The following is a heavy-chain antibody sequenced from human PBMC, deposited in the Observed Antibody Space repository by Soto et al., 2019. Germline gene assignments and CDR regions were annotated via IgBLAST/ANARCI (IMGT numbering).Heavy chain of an antibody. D-gene: IGHD6-13*01. CDR1: GFTFSSYA. V-gene: IGHV3-30-3*01. Sequence: ESGGGVVQPGRSLRLSCAASGFTFSSYAMHWVRQAPGKGLEWVAVISYDGSNKYYADSVKGRFTISRDNSKNTLYLQMNSLRAEDTAVYYCAREATEGYSSSWYGYYYYYYGMDVWGQGTTVTVSS. J-gene: IGHJ6*02. CDR3: AREATEGYSSSWYGYYYYYYGMDV. CDR2: ISYDGSNK.